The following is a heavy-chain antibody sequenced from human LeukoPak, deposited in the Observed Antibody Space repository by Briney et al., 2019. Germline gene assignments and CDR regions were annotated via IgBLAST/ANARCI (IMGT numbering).Heavy chain of an antibody. D-gene: IGHD6-19*01. V-gene: IGHV3-21*01. CDR1: GFTFSSYS. CDR3: ARDQILAGTVY. J-gene: IGHJ4*02. CDR2: ISSSSSYI. Sequence: GGSLRPSCAASGFTFSSYSMNWVRQAPGKGLEWVSSISSSSSYIYYADSVKGRFTISRDNAKNSLYLQMNSLRAEDTAVYYCARDQILAGTVYWGQGTLVTVSS.